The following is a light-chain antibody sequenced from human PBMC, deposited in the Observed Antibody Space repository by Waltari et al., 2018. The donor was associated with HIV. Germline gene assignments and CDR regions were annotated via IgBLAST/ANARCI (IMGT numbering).Light chain of an antibody. Sequence: QSALTQPPSASGSPGQSVTISCTGTNSDIGGYNYVSWYQQHPGKAPKLVISEVTKRPSGVPGRFSGSKSGTTASLTVPGLQAEDEADYYCSSYANKNGFYVVFGGGTRLTVL. V-gene: IGLV2-8*01. CDR2: EVT. CDR1: NSDIGGYNY. CDR3: SSYANKNGFYVV. J-gene: IGLJ2*01.